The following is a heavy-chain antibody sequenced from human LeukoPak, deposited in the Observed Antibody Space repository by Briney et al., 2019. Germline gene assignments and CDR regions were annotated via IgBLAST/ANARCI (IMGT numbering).Heavy chain of an antibody. CDR1: GFSFSDYG. CDR2: ISYDGTNK. J-gene: IGHJ4*02. CDR3: AGAAEGIFGVVIGDFDY. Sequence: GGSLRLSCAASGFSFSDYGMPWVRQASGKGLEWVAVISYDGTNKYYADSVKGRFTISRDNSKNTLYLQMNSLRAEDTAVYYCAGAAEGIFGVVIGDFDYWGQGTLVTVSS. D-gene: IGHD3-3*01. V-gene: IGHV3-30*03.